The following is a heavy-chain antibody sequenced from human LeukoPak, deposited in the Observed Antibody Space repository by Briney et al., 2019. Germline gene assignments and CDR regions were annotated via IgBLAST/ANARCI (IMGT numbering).Heavy chain of an antibody. D-gene: IGHD3-3*01. Sequence: SETLSLTCTVSGGSISSGDYYWSWIRQPPGKGLEWIGYIYYSGSTYYNPSLRSRVTISVDTSKNQFSLKLSSVTAADTAVYYCASSGRFWSGSVFDYWGQGTLVTVSS. CDR2: IYYSGST. CDR3: ASSGRFWSGSVFDY. V-gene: IGHV4-30-4*01. CDR1: GGSISSGDYY. J-gene: IGHJ4*02.